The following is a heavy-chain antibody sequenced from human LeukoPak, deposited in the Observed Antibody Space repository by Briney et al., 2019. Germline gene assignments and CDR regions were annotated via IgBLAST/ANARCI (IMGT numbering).Heavy chain of an antibody. Sequence: GGSLRLSCAASGFTFSSYGMSWVRQAPGKGLEWVSAISGSGGSTYYADSVKGRFTISRDNSKNTLYLQMNSLRAEHTAVYYCAGRGSGSYFDYWGQGTLVTVSS. V-gene: IGHV3-23*01. CDR3: AGRGSGSYFDY. D-gene: IGHD3-10*01. CDR2: ISGSGGST. J-gene: IGHJ4*02. CDR1: GFTFSSYG.